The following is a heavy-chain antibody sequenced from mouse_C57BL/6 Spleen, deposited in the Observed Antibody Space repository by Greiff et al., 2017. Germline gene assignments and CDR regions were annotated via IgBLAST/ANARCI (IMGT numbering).Heavy chain of an antibody. CDR3: ARGGDWDGFAY. J-gene: IGHJ3*01. CDR2: IWSGGST. CDR1: GFSLTSYG. Sequence: VQLQQSGPGLVQPSQSLSITCTVSGFSLTSYGVHWVRQSPGKGLEWLGVIWSGGSTDYNAAFISRLSISKDNSKSQVFFKMNDLQADDTAIYYCARGGDWDGFAYWGQGTLVTVSA. V-gene: IGHV2-2*01. D-gene: IGHD4-1*01.